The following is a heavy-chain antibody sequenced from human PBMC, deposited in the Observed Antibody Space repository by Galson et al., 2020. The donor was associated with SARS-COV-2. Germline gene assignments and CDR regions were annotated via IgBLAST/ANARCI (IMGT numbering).Heavy chain of an antibody. CDR3: ARRSISRGTDAFDI. D-gene: IGHD3-3*02. Sequence: ASETLSLTCPISGGSITNNTYYWGWVRQPPGKGLEWIGSIYSSGSAYYNPSLKSRVSISVNTSKNQFSLKVTSVTAADTAVFYCARRSISRGTDAFDIWGQGTMVTVSS. V-gene: IGHV4-39*01. CDR2: IYSSGSA. J-gene: IGHJ3*02. CDR1: GGSITNNTYY.